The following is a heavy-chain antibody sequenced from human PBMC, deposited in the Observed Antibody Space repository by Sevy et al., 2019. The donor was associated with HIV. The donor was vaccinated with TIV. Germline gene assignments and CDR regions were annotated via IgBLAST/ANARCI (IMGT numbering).Heavy chain of an antibody. Sequence: GGSLRLSCAASGFTSDDYTMNWVRQAPGKGLEWVSGISWSSGNIAYADSVEGRFTIFRDNAKNSLYLQMNSLRVEDTALYYCLKDRSGSYSFDYWGQGTLVTVSS. J-gene: IGHJ4*02. D-gene: IGHD1-26*01. V-gene: IGHV3-9*02. CDR3: LKDRSGSYSFDY. CDR1: GFTSDDYT. CDR2: ISWSSGNI.